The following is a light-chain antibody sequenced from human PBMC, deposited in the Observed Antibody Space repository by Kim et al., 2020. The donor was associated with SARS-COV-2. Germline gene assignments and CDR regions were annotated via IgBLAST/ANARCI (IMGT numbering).Light chain of an antibody. CDR3: QQYDSSPKT. CDR1: RSVSSSS. J-gene: IGKJ1*01. CDR2: GAS. V-gene: IGKV3-20*01. Sequence: GEGPALACRARRSVSSSSLAWHQQRPGQAPRLLIDGASSIATGIPDSCSGSGCGADFTLTISRREPEDCAVYYCQQYDSSPKTFGQGTKVDIK.